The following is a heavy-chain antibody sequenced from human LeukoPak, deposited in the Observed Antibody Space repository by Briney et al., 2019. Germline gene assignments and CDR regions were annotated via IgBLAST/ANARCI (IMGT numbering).Heavy chain of an antibody. CDR3: AREPSSPILWFGESGRLDY. V-gene: IGHV3-30-3*01. CDR1: GFTFSSYA. D-gene: IGHD3-10*01. Sequence: GGSLRLSCAASGFTFSSYAMHWVRQAPGKGLEWVAVISYDGSNKYYADSVEGRFTISRDNSKNTLYLQMNSLRAEDTAVYYCAREPSSPILWFGESGRLDYWGQGTLVTVSS. CDR2: ISYDGSNK. J-gene: IGHJ4*02.